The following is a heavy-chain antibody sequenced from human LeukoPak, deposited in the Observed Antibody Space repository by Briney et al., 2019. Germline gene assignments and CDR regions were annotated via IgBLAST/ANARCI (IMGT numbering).Heavy chain of an antibody. CDR3: AKDYYDSSGYADPYYFDY. V-gene: IGHV3-30*18. CDR2: ISYDGSNK. D-gene: IGHD3-22*01. J-gene: IGHJ4*02. Sequence: PGGSLRLSCAASGFTFSSYGMHWVRQAPGKGLEWVAVISYDGSNKYYADSVKGRFTISRDNSKNTLYLQMNSLRAEDTAVYHCAKDYYDSSGYADPYYFDYWGQGTLVTVSS. CDR1: GFTFSSYG.